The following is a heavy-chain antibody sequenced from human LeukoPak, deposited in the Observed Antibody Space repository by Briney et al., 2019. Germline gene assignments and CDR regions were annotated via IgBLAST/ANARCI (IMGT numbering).Heavy chain of an antibody. Sequence: ASVKVSCKASGYTFTGYYVHWVRQAPGQGLEWMGWINPNTGGTNYAQKLQGRVTMTTDTSTSTAYMELRSLRSDDTAVYYCARDGGSGSSYPWGQGTLVTVSS. D-gene: IGHD3-10*01. J-gene: IGHJ5*02. CDR1: GYTFTGYY. CDR3: ARDGGSGSSYP. CDR2: INPNTGGT. V-gene: IGHV1-2*02.